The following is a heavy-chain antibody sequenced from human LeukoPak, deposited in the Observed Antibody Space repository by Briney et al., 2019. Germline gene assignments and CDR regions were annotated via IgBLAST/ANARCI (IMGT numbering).Heavy chain of an antibody. CDR2: ISSSSSYI. D-gene: IGHD3-22*01. CDR3: ARDPAGYYDSSGYAAFDI. Sequence: GGSLRLSCAASGFTFSSYWMNWARQAPGKGLEWVSSISSSSSYIYYADSVKGRFTISRDNAKNSLYLQMNSLRAEDTAVYYCARDPAGYYDSSGYAAFDIWGQGTMVTVSS. CDR1: GFTFSSYW. J-gene: IGHJ3*02. V-gene: IGHV3-21*01.